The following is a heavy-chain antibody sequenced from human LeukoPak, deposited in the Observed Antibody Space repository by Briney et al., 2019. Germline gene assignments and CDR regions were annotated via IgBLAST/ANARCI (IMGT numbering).Heavy chain of an antibody. CDR1: GYTFTGYY. CDR2: INPNSGGT. D-gene: IGHD2-21*01. Sequence: GASVKVSCKASGYTFTGYYMHWVRQAPGQGLEWMGWINPNSGGTNYAQKFQGRVTMTRDTSISTAYMELSRLRSDDTAVYYCARVHIVVVIAIQAGVDAFDIWGQGTMVTVSS. J-gene: IGHJ3*02. CDR3: ARVHIVVVIAIQAGVDAFDI. V-gene: IGHV1-2*02.